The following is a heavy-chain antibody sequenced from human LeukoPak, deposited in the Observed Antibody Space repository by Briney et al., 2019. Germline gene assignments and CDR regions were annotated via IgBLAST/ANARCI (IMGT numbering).Heavy chain of an antibody. CDR2: ISAYNGNT. Sequence: ASVKVSCKVSGYTFTSYGISWVRQAPGQGLEWMGWISAYNGNTNYAQKLQGRVTMTTDTSTSTAYMELRSLRSDDTAVYYCARDGAGYSSGLPLDYWGQGTLVTVSS. CDR3: ARDGAGYSSGLPLDY. J-gene: IGHJ4*02. V-gene: IGHV1-18*01. D-gene: IGHD6-19*01. CDR1: GYTFTSYG.